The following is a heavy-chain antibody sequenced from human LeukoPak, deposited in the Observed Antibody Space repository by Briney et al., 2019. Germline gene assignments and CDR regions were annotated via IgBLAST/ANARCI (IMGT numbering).Heavy chain of an antibody. CDR1: GGSISSYY. Sequence: PSETLSLTCTVSGGSISSYYWSWIRQPPGKGLASIGYIYYSGSTNYNPSLKSRVTISVDTSKNQFSLKLSSVTAADTAVYYCARDSSGWSLTFDYWGQGTLVTVSS. J-gene: IGHJ4*02. D-gene: IGHD6-19*01. CDR3: ARDSSGWSLTFDY. CDR2: IYYSGST. V-gene: IGHV4-59*01.